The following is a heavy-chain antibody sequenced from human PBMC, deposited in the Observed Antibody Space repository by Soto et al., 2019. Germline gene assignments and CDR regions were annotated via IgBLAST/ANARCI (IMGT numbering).Heavy chain of an antibody. CDR2: INPNSGGT. Sequence: GASVKVSCKASGYTFTGYYMHWVRQAPGQGLEWKRWINPNSGGTNYAQKFQGWVTMARDTSISTAYMELSRLRSDDTAVYYCVRDGEYSSPSYYMDVWGKGTTVTVSS. CDR1: GYTFTGYY. V-gene: IGHV1-2*04. J-gene: IGHJ6*03. D-gene: IGHD6-6*01. CDR3: VRDGEYSSPSYYMDV.